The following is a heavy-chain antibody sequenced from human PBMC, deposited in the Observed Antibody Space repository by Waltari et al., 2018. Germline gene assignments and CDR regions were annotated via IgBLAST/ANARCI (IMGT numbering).Heavy chain of an antibody. CDR3: ARRFSSNEEMDAFDI. CDR2: IYPGDSDT. CDR1: GYSFTSYW. Sequence: EVQLVQSGAEVKKPGESLKISCKGSGYSFTSYWIGRVRQMPGKGLEWMGIIYPGDSDTRYSPSFQGQVTISADKSISTAYLQWSSLKASDTAMYYCARRFSSNEEMDAFDIWGQGTMVTVSS. J-gene: IGHJ3*02. V-gene: IGHV5-51*03. D-gene: IGHD6-13*01.